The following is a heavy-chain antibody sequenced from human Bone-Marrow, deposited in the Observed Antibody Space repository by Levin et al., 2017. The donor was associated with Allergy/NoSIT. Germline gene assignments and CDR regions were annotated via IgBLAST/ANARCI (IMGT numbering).Heavy chain of an antibody. V-gene: IGHV3-30-3*01. CDR1: EFTFSTYA. D-gene: IGHD2-15*01. CDR3: AREKVTMVVEIIESYFDY. Sequence: GGSLRLSFAASEFTFSTYAMHWVRQAPGKGLEWVAVISSDGSNEYYADSVKGRFTISRDNSKNTLYLQMNSLRGEDTAVYYCAREKVTMVVEIIESYFDYWGQGTLVTVSS. J-gene: IGHJ4*02. CDR2: ISSDGSNE.